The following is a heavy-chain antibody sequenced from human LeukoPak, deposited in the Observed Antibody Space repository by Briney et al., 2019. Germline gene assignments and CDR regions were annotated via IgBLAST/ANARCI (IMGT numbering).Heavy chain of an antibody. CDR1: GFTSSSYA. CDR2: ISGGGDNT. J-gene: IGHJ6*02. Sequence: GGSLRLSCAASGFTSSSYAMTWVRQAPGKGLEWVSTISGGGDNTYYGDSVKGRFTISRDNSKNSLYLQMTSLGAEDTAVYYCARCVSGSYYYCYGMDVWGQGTTVTVSS. D-gene: IGHD1-26*01. CDR3: ARCVSGSYYYCYGMDV. V-gene: IGHV3-23*01.